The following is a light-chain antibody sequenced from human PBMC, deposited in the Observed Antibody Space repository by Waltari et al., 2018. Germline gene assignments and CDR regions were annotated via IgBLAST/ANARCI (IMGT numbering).Light chain of an antibody. CDR1: QRVTYN. V-gene: IGKV3-15*01. CDR2: RAS. Sequence: ETVFTQSPSTLSVSPGAIATLSCRARQRVTYNLAWYQQKPGQAPRLLIYRASTRATGIPAKFSGSGSGTEFTLTISNMQSEDFAIYYCQQYNNWPPFTFGGGTKVEIK. J-gene: IGKJ4*01. CDR3: QQYNNWPPFT.